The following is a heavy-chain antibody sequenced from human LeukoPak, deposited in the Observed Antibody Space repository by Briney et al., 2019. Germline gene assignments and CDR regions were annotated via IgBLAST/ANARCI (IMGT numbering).Heavy chain of an antibody. D-gene: IGHD3-10*01. Sequence: SETLSLTCAVYGGSFSGYYWSWIRQPPGKGLEWIGEINHSGSTNYNPSLKSRVTISVDTSKNQFSLKLSSVTAADTAVYYCARRRVTMVRGDNWFDPWGQGTLVTASS. CDR1: GGSFSGYY. V-gene: IGHV4-34*01. J-gene: IGHJ5*02. CDR2: INHSGST. CDR3: ARRRVTMVRGDNWFDP.